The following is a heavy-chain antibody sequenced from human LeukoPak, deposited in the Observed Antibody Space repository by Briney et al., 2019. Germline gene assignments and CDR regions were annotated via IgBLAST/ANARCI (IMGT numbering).Heavy chain of an antibody. CDR2: IYYSGST. D-gene: IGHD3-3*01. Sequence: SETLSLTCTVSGGSISSYYWSWIRQPPGKGLEWIGYIYYSGSTNYNPSLKSRVTISVDTSKNQFSLELSSVTAADTAVYYCARGYYDFWSGYSYYGMDVWGQGSTVTVSS. CDR1: GGSISSYY. V-gene: IGHV4-59*01. CDR3: ARGYYDFWSGYSYYGMDV. J-gene: IGHJ6*02.